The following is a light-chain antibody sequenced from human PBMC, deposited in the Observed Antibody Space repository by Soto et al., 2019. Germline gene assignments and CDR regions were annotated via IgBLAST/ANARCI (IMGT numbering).Light chain of an antibody. J-gene: IGKJ4*01. V-gene: IGKV3-20*01. Sequence: PGERVTLSCRASQSVSSNYLAWYQQKPGQAPRLLIYSASSGATGIPVRLSGSGSGTDFTLTISRLEPEDFAVYYCQQYGGSPRVTFGGGTKVEIK. CDR2: SAS. CDR3: QQYGGSPRVT. CDR1: QSVSSNY.